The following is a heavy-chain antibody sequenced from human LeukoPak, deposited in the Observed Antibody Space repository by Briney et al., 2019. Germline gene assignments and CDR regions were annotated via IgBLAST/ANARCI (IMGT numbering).Heavy chain of an antibody. Sequence: PSETLSLTCTVSGGSISSYYWSWIRQAPGKGLEWIGYIYYSGSTNYNPSLKSRVTISVDTSKNQFSLKLNSVTAADTAVYYCARHDRISYWYFDLWGRGTLVTVSS. V-gene: IGHV4-59*08. CDR2: IYYSGST. CDR1: GGSISSYY. D-gene: IGHD3-16*01. CDR3: ARHDRISYWYFDL. J-gene: IGHJ2*01.